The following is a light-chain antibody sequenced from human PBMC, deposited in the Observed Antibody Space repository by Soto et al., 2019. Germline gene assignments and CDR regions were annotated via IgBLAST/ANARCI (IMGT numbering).Light chain of an antibody. CDR3: QPYNT. CDR2: GAS. V-gene: IGKV3-20*01. J-gene: IGKJ5*01. Sequence: EIVLKQSPGTLYLSPGERDTLSCRASQSVSSSYLAWYQQKPGQAPRLLIYGASSRATGIPDRFSGSGSGTDFALTITRLEAEGFPVYYCQPYNTFGQGTRVESK. CDR1: QSVSSSY.